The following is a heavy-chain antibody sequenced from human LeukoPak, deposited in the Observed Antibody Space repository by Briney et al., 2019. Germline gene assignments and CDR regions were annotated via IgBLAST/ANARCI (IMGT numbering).Heavy chain of an antibody. CDR1: GFTFSSYW. V-gene: IGHV3-74*01. D-gene: IGHD3-22*01. CDR3: ARVHNYYDSSGYSKFDY. Sequence: PGGSLRLSCAASGFTFSSYWMHWVRQAPGKGLVWVSRINSDGSSTSYADSVKGRFTISRDNAKNTLYLQMNSLRAEDTGVYYCARVHNYYDSSGYSKFDYWGQGTLVTVSS. J-gene: IGHJ4*02. CDR2: INSDGSST.